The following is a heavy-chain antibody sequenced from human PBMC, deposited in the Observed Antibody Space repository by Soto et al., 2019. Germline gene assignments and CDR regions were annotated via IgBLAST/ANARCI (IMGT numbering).Heavy chain of an antibody. J-gene: IGHJ4*02. Sequence: SVKVSCKASGGTFSSYTISWVRQAPGQGLEWMGRIIPILGIANYAQKFQGRVTITADKSTSTAYMELSSLRSEDTAVYSCAREKGAGIEAPGTDYWGQGTLVTVSS. CDR2: IIPILGIA. V-gene: IGHV1-69*04. CDR1: GGTFSSYT. D-gene: IGHD6-13*01. CDR3: AREKGAGIEAPGTDY.